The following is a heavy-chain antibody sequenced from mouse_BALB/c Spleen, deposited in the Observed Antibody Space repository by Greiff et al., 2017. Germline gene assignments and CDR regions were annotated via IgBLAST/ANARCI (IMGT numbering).Heavy chain of an antibody. Sequence: QVQLQQSGAELARPGASVKMSCKASGYTFTSYTMHWVKQRPGQGLEWIGYINPSSGYTNYNQKFKDKATLTADKSSSTAYMQLSSLPSEDSAVYYGATCRDSSGYVGFAYWGQGTLVTVSA. CDR2: INPSSGYT. V-gene: IGHV1-4*01. D-gene: IGHD3-2*01. CDR3: ATCRDSSGYVGFAY. J-gene: IGHJ3*01. CDR1: GYTFTSYT.